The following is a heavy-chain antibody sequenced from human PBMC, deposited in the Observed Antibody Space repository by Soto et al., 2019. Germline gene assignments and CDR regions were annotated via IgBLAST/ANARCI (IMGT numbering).Heavy chain of an antibody. CDR2: IYPDDSDT. CDR1: GYSFTSYW. D-gene: IGHD6-13*01. CDR3: ARGAPHRRFSSSWTDKGPAKKNWFDP. Sequence: HGESLKISCKGSGYSFTSYWIAWVRQMPGEGLEWVGIIYPDDSDTRYSPSFQGQVTISADKSISTAYLQWSSLKASDTAMYYCARGAPHRRFSSSWTDKGPAKKNWFDPWGQGTLVTVSS. J-gene: IGHJ5*02. V-gene: IGHV5-51*01.